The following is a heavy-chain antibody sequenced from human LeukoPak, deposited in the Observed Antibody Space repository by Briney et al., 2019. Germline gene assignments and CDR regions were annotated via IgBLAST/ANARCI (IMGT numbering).Heavy chain of an antibody. D-gene: IGHD2-2*01. Sequence: SETLSLTCTVSGGSVSSGLHYWNWIRQPPGKGLKWIGYIYYRGSTDYNPSLKSRVTMSVDTSKNQFSLKLRSVTAADTAVYYCARDSHFCSGISCDLGWFDPWGQGTLVTVSS. CDR1: GGSVSSGLHY. J-gene: IGHJ5*02. CDR3: ARDSHFCSGISCDLGWFDP. V-gene: IGHV4-61*01. CDR2: IYYRGST.